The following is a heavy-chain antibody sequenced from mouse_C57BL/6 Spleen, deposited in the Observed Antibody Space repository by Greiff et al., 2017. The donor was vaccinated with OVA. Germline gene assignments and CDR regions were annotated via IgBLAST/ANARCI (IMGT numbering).Heavy chain of an antibody. J-gene: IGHJ2*01. CDR1: GFNIKDDY. D-gene: IGHD4-1*01. CDR3: TTLTPSLFDY. CDR2: IDPENGDT. V-gene: IGHV14-4*01. Sequence: VQLQQSGAELARPGASVKLSCTASGFNIKDDYMHWVKQRPEQGLEWIGWIDPENGDTEYASKFQGKATITADTSSNTAYLQLSSLTSEDTAVYYCTTLTPSLFDYWGQGTTLTVSS.